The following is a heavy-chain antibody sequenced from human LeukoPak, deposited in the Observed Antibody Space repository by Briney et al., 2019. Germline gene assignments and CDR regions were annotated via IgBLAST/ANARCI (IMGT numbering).Heavy chain of an antibody. CDR3: ARGYCINGVCYTGYFQH. J-gene: IGHJ1*01. V-gene: IGHV3-11*04. D-gene: IGHD2-8*01. CDR1: GFTFSDYY. Sequence: GGSLRLSCTASGFTFSDYYMSWIRQAPGKGLEWVSYISNSGTTIYYADSVKGRFTISRDNAKNSLYLRMNSLRAEDTAVYYCARGYCINGVCYTGYFQHWGQGTLVTVSS. CDR2: ISNSGTTI.